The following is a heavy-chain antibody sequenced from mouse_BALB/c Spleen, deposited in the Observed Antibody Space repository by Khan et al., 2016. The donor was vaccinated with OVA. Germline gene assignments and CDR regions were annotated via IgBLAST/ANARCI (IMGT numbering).Heavy chain of an antibody. CDR1: GYSFTGYF. Sequence: VQLQQSGPELVKPGASVKISCKASGYSFTGYFMNWVMQSHGKRLEWIGRINPHIGETFYNQKFKGQVTLTVDESSSTAHMELRSLASEDSAVYYCSRNYGSDFDYWGQGTTLTVSS. V-gene: IGHV1-20*02. J-gene: IGHJ2*01. CDR2: INPHIGET. D-gene: IGHD1-1*01. CDR3: SRNYGSDFDY.